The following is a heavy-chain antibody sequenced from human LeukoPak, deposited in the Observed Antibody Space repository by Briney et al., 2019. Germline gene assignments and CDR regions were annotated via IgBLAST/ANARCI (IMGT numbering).Heavy chain of an antibody. CDR1: GDSIRSSNYY. CDR3: ARRRYYDGSGYLD. CDR2: IYYSGRT. J-gene: IGHJ1*01. D-gene: IGHD3-22*01. V-gene: IGHV4-39*01. Sequence: SETLSLTCIVSGDSIRSSNYYWDWIRQPPGKGLEWIGSIYYSGRTYYNPSLKSRVSMSIDTTKNQFSLRLTSMTAADTAVYYCARRRYYDGSGYLDWGQGTLVIVSS.